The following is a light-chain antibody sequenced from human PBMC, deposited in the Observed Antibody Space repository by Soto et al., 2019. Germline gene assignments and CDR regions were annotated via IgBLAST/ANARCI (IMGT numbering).Light chain of an antibody. CDR3: QQLNSYPLT. J-gene: IGKJ4*01. Sequence: DIQLTQSPSFLSASVGDRVTITCRASQDISDYLAWYQQKPAKAPKLLIYAASTLQSGVPSRFSGSGSGTEFTLTISSLQPEDFATYSCQQLNSYPLTFGGGTKVEIK. V-gene: IGKV1-9*01. CDR2: AAS. CDR1: QDISDY.